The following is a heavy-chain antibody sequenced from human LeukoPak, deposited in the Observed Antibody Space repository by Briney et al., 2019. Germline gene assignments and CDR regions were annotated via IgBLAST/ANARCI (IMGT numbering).Heavy chain of an antibody. V-gene: IGHV4-4*07. CDR1: GGSISSYY. CDR2: IYTSGST. J-gene: IGHJ4*02. CDR3: ARDEGWYSYGFGFDY. D-gene: IGHD5-18*01. Sequence: SETLSLTCTVSGGSISSYYWSWIRQPAGKGLEWIGRIYTSGSTNYNPSLKSRVTMSVDTSKNQFSLKLSSVAAADTAVYYCARDEGWYSYGFGFDYWGQGTLVTVPS.